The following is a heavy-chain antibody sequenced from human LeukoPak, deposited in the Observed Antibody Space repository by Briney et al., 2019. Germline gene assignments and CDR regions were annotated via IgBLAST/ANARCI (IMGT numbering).Heavy chain of an antibody. CDR3: AREDGSSGYDDF. J-gene: IGHJ4*02. CDR2: INHLGSA. V-gene: IGHV4-38-2*02. D-gene: IGHD5-12*01. Sequence: SETLSLTCSVSGYSITSTSFWAWIRQTPGKGLEWIGNINHLGSAYYNPSLESRVTISVDTSKNHFSLNLKSVTAADTAVYYCAREDGSSGYDDFWGQGTLVTVSS. CDR1: GYSITSTSF.